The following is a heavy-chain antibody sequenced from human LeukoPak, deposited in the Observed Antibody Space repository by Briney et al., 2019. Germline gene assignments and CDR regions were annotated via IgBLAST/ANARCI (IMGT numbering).Heavy chain of an antibody. CDR2: ISWNSGSI. J-gene: IGHJ6*02. V-gene: IGHV3-9*01. D-gene: IGHD3-22*01. Sequence: GGSLRLSCVTSGFSFNNYAMHWVRQVPGKGPEWVSGISWNSGSICYADSVKGRFTISRDNSKNTLYLQMNSLRAEDTAVHYCARDRDYYDSSGYADYYYYYGMDVWGQGTTVTVSS. CDR3: ARDRDYYDSSGYADYYYYYGMDV. CDR1: GFSFNNYA.